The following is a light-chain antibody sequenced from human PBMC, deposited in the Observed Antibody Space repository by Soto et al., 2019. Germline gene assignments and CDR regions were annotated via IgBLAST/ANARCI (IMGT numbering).Light chain of an antibody. CDR1: QNINTY. CDR2: AAS. J-gene: IGKJ5*01. V-gene: IGKV1-39*01. Sequence: DIQMTQSPSSLSASVGDRVTITCRASQNINTYLNWCQQKPGKAPNLLIFAASSLQSGVPSRFSGSGSGTDFTLTISNLQPEDFATYYCQQSYSTPYTFGQGTRLEI. CDR3: QQSYSTPYT.